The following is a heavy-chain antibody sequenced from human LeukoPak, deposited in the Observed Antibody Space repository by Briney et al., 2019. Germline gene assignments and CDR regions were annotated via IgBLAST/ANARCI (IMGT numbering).Heavy chain of an antibody. CDR2: IIPIFGTA. V-gene: IGHV1-69*01. Sequence: SVKVSCKASGGTFSSYAISWVRQAPGQWLEWMGGIIPIFGTANYAQKFQGRVTITADESTSTAYMELSSLRSEDTAVYYCARMYDSSGYYIPYYYYGMDVWGQGTTVTVSS. CDR3: ARMYDSSGYYIPYYYYGMDV. J-gene: IGHJ6*02. CDR1: GGTFSSYA. D-gene: IGHD3-22*01.